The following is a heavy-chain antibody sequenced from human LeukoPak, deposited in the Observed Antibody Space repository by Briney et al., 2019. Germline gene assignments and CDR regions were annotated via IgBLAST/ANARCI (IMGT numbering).Heavy chain of an antibody. Sequence: PGGSLRLSCAASGLTFINYAMNWVRQAPGKGLEWVSVISDSGGSTHYADSVKGRFTVSRDNSKNTLYLRMNSLRAEDTAVYYCARSHVDIVATGGAFDIWGQGTMVTVSS. J-gene: IGHJ3*02. V-gene: IGHV3-23*01. CDR3: ARSHVDIVATGGAFDI. CDR2: ISDSGGST. D-gene: IGHD5-12*01. CDR1: GLTFINYA.